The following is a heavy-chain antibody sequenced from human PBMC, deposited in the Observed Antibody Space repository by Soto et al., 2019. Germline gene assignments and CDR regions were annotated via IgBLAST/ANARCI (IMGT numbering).Heavy chain of an antibody. CDR3: ARRGAAGRLDY. D-gene: IGHD6-13*01. V-gene: IGHV4-4*07. CDR1: GGSINNYY. Sequence: SETLSLTCTVSGGSINNYYWTWIRQPAGKGLEWIGRIYTSGTTKYNPSLKSRVTMSVDTSKNQFSLKLISVTAADTAVYYCARRGAAGRLDYWGQGTLVTVSS. CDR2: IYTSGTT. J-gene: IGHJ4*02.